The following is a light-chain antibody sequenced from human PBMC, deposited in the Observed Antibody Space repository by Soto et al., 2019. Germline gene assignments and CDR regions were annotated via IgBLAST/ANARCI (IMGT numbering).Light chain of an antibody. Sequence: EIVLAQSPGTLSLSPGERATLSCRASQSVTNSFLAWSQQKPGQAPRLLIYGASRRATGIPDRFTGSGSGTDFTLNISRLEPEDFAVYYCQQYISSPWAFGQGTKVEI. J-gene: IGKJ1*01. CDR1: QSVTNSF. CDR2: GAS. CDR3: QQYISSPWA. V-gene: IGKV3-20*01.